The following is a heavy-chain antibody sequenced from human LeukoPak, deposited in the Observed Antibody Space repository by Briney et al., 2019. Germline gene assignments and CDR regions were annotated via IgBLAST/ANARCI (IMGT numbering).Heavy chain of an antibody. CDR2: IYTSGST. J-gene: IGHJ5*02. CDR3: ARVVIVPAAMSWWFDP. Sequence: SETLSLTCTVSGGSISSYYWSWIRQPAGKGLEWIGRIYTSGSTNYNPSPKSRVTMSVDTSKNQFSLKLSSVTAADTAVYYCARVVIVPAAMSWWFDPWGQGTLVTVSS. CDR1: GGSISSYY. D-gene: IGHD2-2*01. V-gene: IGHV4-4*07.